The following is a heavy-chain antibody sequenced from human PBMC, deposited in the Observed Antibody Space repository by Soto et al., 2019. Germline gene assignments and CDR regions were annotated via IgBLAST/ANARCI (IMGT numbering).Heavy chain of an antibody. CDR2: INPSDSYT. V-gene: IGHV5-10-1*01. D-gene: IGHD6-19*01. Sequence: GASLKISCKGSGYSFTSSWISWVRQMPGKGLEWMGRINPSDSYTNYSPSFQGHVTISTDKSISTAYLQWSSLKASDTAMYYCASPRYSSGWYYFDYWGHGTLVTVSS. CDR1: GYSFTSSW. J-gene: IGHJ4*01. CDR3: ASPRYSSGWYYFDY.